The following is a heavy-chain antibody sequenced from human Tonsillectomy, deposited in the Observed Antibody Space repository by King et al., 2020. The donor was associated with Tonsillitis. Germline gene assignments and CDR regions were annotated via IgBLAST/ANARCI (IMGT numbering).Heavy chain of an antibody. D-gene: IGHD2-21*02. Sequence: VQLVESGGGLLQPGRSLRLSCAASGFTFDDYVMHWVRQAPGKGLEWVSGISWNSGSIGSADSLTGRFTISRDNAKNSLYLQMNSLRAEDTALYYCAKGVGGYFTNPDYWGQGTLVTVSS. CDR3: AKGVGGYFTNPDY. V-gene: IGHV3-9*01. CDR2: ISWNSGSI. J-gene: IGHJ4*02. CDR1: GFTFDDYV.